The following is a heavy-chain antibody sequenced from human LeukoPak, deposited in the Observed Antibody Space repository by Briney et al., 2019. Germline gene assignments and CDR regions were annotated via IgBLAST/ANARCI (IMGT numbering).Heavy chain of an antibody. J-gene: IGHJ3*02. CDR2: ISSDSSTI. D-gene: IGHD5-18*01. Sequence: EPGGSLRLSCAASGFTFRSYNMNWVRQAPGKGLEWVSYISSDSSTISYADSVKGRFTISRDNAKNSLYLQMNSLRDEDTAVYYCARTAMAGIGDGFDIWGQGTMVTVSS. CDR1: GFTFRSYN. V-gene: IGHV3-48*02. CDR3: ARTAMAGIGDGFDI.